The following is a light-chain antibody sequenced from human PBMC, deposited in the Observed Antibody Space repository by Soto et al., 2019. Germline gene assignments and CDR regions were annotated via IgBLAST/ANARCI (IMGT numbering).Light chain of an antibody. V-gene: IGKV1-39*01. CDR3: QQGYSSPQYT. Sequence: DIQMTQSPSSLSASLGERFTITCRASQTISSYLNCYQQKPGKAPKLLIYAASSLKIGVPSRFSGSGSGTHFTITISSLQPEDFATYYCQQGYSSPQYTFGQGTKVAIK. CDR1: QTISSY. CDR2: AAS. J-gene: IGKJ2*01.